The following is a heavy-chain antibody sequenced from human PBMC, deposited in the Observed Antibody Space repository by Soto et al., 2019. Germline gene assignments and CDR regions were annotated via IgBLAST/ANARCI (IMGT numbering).Heavy chain of an antibody. V-gene: IGHV3-15*01. Sequence: GGSLTLSCAASGFTFSNAWMSWVRQAPGKGLEWVGRIKSKTDGGTTDYAAPVKGRFTISRDDSKNTLYLQMNSLKTEDTAVYYCTTSMVRGVMRGVDYWGQGTLVTVSS. D-gene: IGHD3-10*01. CDR1: GFTFSNAW. CDR2: IKSKTDGGTT. J-gene: IGHJ4*02. CDR3: TTSMVRGVMRGVDY.